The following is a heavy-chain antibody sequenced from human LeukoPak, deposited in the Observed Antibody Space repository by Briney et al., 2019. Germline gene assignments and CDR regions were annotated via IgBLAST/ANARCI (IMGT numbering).Heavy chain of an antibody. CDR2: INPNSGGT. V-gene: IGHV1-2*02. D-gene: IGHD6-13*01. Sequence: ASVKVSCEASGYTFTGYYMHWVRHAPGPGIEWMGWINPNSGGTNYAQKFQGRVTMTRDTSISTAYMELSRLRSDDTAVYYCARRARYSSSWYLLDYWGQGTLVTVSS. CDR1: GYTFTGYY. CDR3: ARRARYSSSWYLLDY. J-gene: IGHJ4*02.